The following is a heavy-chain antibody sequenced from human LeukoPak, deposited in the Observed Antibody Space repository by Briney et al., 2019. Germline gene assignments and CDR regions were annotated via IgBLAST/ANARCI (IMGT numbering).Heavy chain of an antibody. J-gene: IGHJ4*02. CDR2: IFYSGST. CDR3: ATTYYYDSSGYYFFDY. V-gene: IGHV4-30-4*01. D-gene: IGHD3-22*01. CDR1: GGSISSGDYY. Sequence: SQTLSLTCTVSGGSISSGDYYWSWIRQPPGKGLEWIGYIFYSGSTYYNPSLKSRVTISVDTSKNQFSLKLSSVTAADTAVYYCATTYYYDSSGYYFFDYWGQGTLVTVSS.